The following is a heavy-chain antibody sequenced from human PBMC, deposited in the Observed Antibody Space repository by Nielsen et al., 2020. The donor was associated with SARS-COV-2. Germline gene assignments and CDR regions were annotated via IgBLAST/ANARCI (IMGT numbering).Heavy chain of an antibody. CDR1: GFTFSSYA. V-gene: IGHV3-30-3*01. CDR3: AKDDVVRGDAYDI. CDR2: ISYDGSNK. Sequence: GESLKISCAASGFTFSSYAMHWVRQAPGKGLEWVAVISYDGSNKYYADSVKGRFTISRDNSKNTLYLQMNSLRVEDTATYFCAKDDVVRGDAYDIWGQGTVVTVSS. D-gene: IGHD3-10*01. J-gene: IGHJ3*02.